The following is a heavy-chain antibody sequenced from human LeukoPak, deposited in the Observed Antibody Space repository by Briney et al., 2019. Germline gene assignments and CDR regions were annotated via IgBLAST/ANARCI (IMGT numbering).Heavy chain of an antibody. V-gene: IGHV3-64*01. CDR2: ISSNGGST. D-gene: IGHD6-19*01. CDR1: GFTFSSYV. CDR3: TREYSSGWHNYYNWFDP. Sequence: QPGRSLRLSCAASGFTFSSYVMHCVRQAPGKGLEYVSAISSNGGSTYYANSVKGRFTISRDDSKSIAYLQMNSLKTEDTAVYYCTREYSSGWHNYYNWFDPWGQGTLVTVSS. J-gene: IGHJ5*02.